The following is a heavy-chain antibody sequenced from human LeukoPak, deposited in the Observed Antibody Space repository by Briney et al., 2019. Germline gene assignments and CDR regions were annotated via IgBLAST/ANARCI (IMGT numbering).Heavy chain of an antibody. D-gene: IGHD1-26*01. CDR2: ISSSGTTI. Sequence: GGSLRLSCAASGLTFRTSGMNWVRQAPGKGLEWVSYISSSGTTISYADSVKGRFTISRDNSKNTLYLQMNSLRAEDTAVYYCAKALGSGSYYYFDYWGQGTLVTVSS. CDR1: GLTFRTSG. J-gene: IGHJ4*02. CDR3: AKALGSGSYYYFDY. V-gene: IGHV3-23*05.